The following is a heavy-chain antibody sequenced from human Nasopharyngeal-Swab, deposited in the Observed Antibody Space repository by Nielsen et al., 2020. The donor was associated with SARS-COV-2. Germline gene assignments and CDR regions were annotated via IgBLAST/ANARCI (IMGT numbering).Heavy chain of an antibody. D-gene: IGHD3-22*01. V-gene: IGHV3-30*02. CDR1: GFTFSTNA. CDR3: ATDAPGSGFALDT. J-gene: IGHJ3*02. Sequence: GESLKISCAASGFTFSTNAMHWVRQAQGKGLGWVTFIWYDGSNKEYADAVKGRFTISRDNSKNTVFLQMNSLRVEDTAVYYCATDAPGSGFALDTWGQGTMVTVLS. CDR2: IWYDGSNK.